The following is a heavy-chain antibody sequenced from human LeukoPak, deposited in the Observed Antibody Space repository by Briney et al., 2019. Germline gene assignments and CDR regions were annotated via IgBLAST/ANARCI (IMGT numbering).Heavy chain of an antibody. CDR3: ASTSGIAVAAPEDYIDW. V-gene: IGHV3-23*01. J-gene: IGHJ4*02. CDR2: ISGSGGST. Sequence: PGGSLRLSCAASGFTFSSYAMSWVRQAPGKGLEWVSAISGSGGSTYYADPVKGRFTISRDNSKNTLYLQMKSLRAEDTAVYYCASTSGIAVAAPEDYIDWWGQATLVTVSS. CDR1: GFTFSSYA. D-gene: IGHD6-19*01.